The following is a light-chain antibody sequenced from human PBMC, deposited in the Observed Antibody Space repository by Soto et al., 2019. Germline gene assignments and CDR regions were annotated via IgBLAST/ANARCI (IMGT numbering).Light chain of an antibody. V-gene: IGKV1-5*01. Sequence: DIQVTQSPPTLSASVGDRVTITCRASQTISTWMAWYQQKPGKAPKLLVYDASTLQSGVASRFSVSGSGTEFTLIISGLQPDDSATYYCQQYTNTNNPWMFGQGTKVEI. CDR1: QTISTW. CDR2: DAS. J-gene: IGKJ1*01. CDR3: QQYTNTNNPWM.